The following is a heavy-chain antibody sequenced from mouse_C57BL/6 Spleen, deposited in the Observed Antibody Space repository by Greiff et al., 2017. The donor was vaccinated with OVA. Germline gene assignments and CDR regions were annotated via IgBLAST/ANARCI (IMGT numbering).Heavy chain of an antibody. J-gene: IGHJ2*01. CDR2: ISYDGSN. V-gene: IGHV3-6*01. CDR3: ARDYYGYYFDY. Sequence: EVQLQESGPGLVKPSQSLSLTCSVTGYSITSGYYWNWIRQLPGNKLEWMGYISYDGSNNYNPTLKNRISITRDTSKNQFFLKLNSVTTEDTATYYCARDYYGYYFDYWGQGTTLTVSS. CDR1: GYSITSGYY. D-gene: IGHD1-1*01.